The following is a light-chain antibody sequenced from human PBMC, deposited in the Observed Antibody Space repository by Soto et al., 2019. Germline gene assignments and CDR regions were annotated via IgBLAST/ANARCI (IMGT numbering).Light chain of an antibody. CDR2: DVT. CDR3: SSCTGSSTHVT. J-gene: IGLJ2*01. CDR1: SNDIGGYKY. Sequence: QSVLTQPASVSGSPGQSITISCTGTSNDIGGYKYVSWYQQHPGKAPKLMIYDVTARPSGVSNRFSGSKSGNTASLTISGLQPEEEDDYYCSSCTGSSTHVTFGGGTKLTVL. V-gene: IGLV2-14*03.